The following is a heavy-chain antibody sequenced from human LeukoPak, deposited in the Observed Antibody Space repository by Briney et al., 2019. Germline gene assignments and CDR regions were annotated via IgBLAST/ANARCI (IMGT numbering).Heavy chain of an antibody. V-gene: IGHV3-73*01. J-gene: IGHJ6*03. CDR1: GFTFSGSA. CDR2: IRSKANSYAT. Sequence: GGSLRLSCAASGFTFSGSAMHWVCQASGKGLEWVGRIRSKANSYATAYAASVKGRFTISRDDSKNTAYLQMNSLKTEDTAVYYCTSRLTSHYYYMDVWGKGTTVTVSS. D-gene: IGHD4/OR15-4a*01. CDR3: TSRLTSHYYYMDV.